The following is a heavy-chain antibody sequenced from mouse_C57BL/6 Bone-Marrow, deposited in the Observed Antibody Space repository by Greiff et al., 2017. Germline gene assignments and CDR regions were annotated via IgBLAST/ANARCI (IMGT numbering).Heavy chain of an antibody. D-gene: IGHD4-1*01. V-gene: IGHV1-64*01. CDR2: IHPYGSRT. CDR1: GYTFTSYW. CDR3: ARSGTGY. J-gene: IGHJ2*01. Sequence: QVQLQQPGAELVKPGASVKLSCKASGYTFTSYWMHWVKQRPGQGLEWIGMIHPYGSRTNYNQKFKSKATLTVDKSSSTAYMQLSSLTSEDSAVYYCARSGTGYWGQGTTLTVSS.